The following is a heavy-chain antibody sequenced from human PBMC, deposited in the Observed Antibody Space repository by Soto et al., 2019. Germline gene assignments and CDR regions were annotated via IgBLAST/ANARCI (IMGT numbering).Heavy chain of an antibody. D-gene: IGHD1-7*01. V-gene: IGHV3-30*18. J-gene: IGHJ4*02. CDR1: GFNFDNYG. CDR3: AKDRVGGTFYTPLAF. CDR2: ITYDGSFQ. Sequence: LSRCCQAAGFNFDNYGMHWVRQAPGKGREWVAVITYDGSFQYYADSVKGRFTISRDNSKNTLSLHLNTLKPEDTAVYHCAKDRVGGTFYTPLAFWGQGT.